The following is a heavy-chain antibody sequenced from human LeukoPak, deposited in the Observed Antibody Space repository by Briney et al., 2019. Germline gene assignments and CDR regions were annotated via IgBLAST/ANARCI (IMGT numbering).Heavy chain of an antibody. CDR1: GXSFSGYY. J-gene: IGHJ3*02. D-gene: IGHD3-22*01. V-gene: IGHV4-34*01. Sequence: PSETLSLTWAVYGXSFSGYYWSWIRQPPGKGLEWIGEINHSGITNYNPSLKSRVTISVDTSKNQFSLKLSSVTAADTAVYYCALLITIIGVSAFDIWGQGTMVTVSS. CDR2: INHSGIT. CDR3: ALLITIIGVSAFDI.